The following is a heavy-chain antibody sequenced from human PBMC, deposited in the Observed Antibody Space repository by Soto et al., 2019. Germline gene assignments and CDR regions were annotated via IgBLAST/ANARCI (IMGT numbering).Heavy chain of an antibody. J-gene: IGHJ4*02. D-gene: IGHD3-10*01. CDR2: ISRFSDRT. CDR1: GFNFNSYT. V-gene: IGHV3-21*06. Sequence: PGGSLRLSCSAPGFNFNSYTINWVRQAPWKGLEWVSSISRFSDRTYYADSVKGRFAIFRANAENSVYLQVNSLRAEDTAVYYCARVGAYFGDFENFDYSGQGTPVTLSS. CDR3: ARVGAYFGDFENFDY.